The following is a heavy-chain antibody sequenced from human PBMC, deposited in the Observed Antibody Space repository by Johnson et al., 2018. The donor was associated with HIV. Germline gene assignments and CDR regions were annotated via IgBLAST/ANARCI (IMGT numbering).Heavy chain of an antibody. J-gene: IGHJ3*02. V-gene: IGHV3-30*02. CDR2: IRYDGSNK. Sequence: QEKLVESGGGVVQPGRSLRLSCAASGFTFSSYDMHWVRQATGKGLEWVAFIRYDGSNKYYADSVKGRFTISRDNSKNTLYLQMNSLRAEDTAVYYCAKGGITMAPDAFDIWGQGTMVTVSS. CDR3: AKGGITMAPDAFDI. D-gene: IGHD3-10*01. CDR1: GFTFSSYD.